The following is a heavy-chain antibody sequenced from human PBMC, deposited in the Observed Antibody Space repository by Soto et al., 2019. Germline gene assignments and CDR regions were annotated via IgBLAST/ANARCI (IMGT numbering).Heavy chain of an antibody. CDR2: VSGSNGNT. V-gene: IGHV1-18*04. CDR3: ARDFYPLAYYFDP. CDR1: GYTCINHG. Sequence: QVQLVQSEAAVKKPGASVKVSCEASGYTCINHGISWVRQAPGQGLEWMGWVSGSNGNTKYAQKFQGRVTMTTETSTSTAHRELRNLRSADTAVYFCARDFYPLAYYFDPWGQGTLVTVSS. J-gene: IGHJ4*02.